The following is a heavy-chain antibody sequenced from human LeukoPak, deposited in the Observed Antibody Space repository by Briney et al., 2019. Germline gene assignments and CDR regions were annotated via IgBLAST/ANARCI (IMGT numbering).Heavy chain of an antibody. CDR1: SGSVSSGGYY. Sequence: PSETLSLTCTVSSGSVSSGGYYWTWIRQPPGKGLQWIGSIYYTDSTTYNTSHKNRVTISVDTSKNQFSLNLSSVTAADTAVYYCARVVVYYGSGSYRYFDSWGQGILVIVSS. CDR3: ARVVVYYGSGSYRYFDS. V-gene: IGHV4-61*08. CDR2: IYYTDST. D-gene: IGHD3-10*01. J-gene: IGHJ4*02.